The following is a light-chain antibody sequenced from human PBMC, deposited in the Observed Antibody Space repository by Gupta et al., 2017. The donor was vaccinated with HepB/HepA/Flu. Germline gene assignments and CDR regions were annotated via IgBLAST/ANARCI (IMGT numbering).Light chain of an antibody. CDR3: QQYNNGHPRLT. V-gene: IGKV3-15*01. Sequence: EIVMTQSPATLSVSPGERATLSCRASQSVSSNLAWYQQKPGQAPRLLIYGASTRATGIPARFSGSGAGTEFTLTISSLQSEDFAVYYCQQYNNGHPRLTFGGGTKVEIK. CDR1: QSVSSN. J-gene: IGKJ4*01. CDR2: GAS.